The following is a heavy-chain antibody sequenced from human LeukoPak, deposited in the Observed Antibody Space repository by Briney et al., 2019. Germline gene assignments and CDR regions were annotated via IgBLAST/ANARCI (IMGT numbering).Heavy chain of an antibody. J-gene: IGHJ6*02. Sequence: SETLSLTCAVYGGSFSGYYWSWVRQPPGKGLEWIGEINHSGSTNYNPSLKSRVTISVDTSKNQFSLKLSSVTAADTAVYYCARGRIAAAGKRYYYYGMDVWGQGTTVTVSS. V-gene: IGHV4-34*01. CDR2: INHSGST. CDR1: GGSFSGYY. CDR3: ARGRIAAAGKRYYYYGMDV. D-gene: IGHD6-13*01.